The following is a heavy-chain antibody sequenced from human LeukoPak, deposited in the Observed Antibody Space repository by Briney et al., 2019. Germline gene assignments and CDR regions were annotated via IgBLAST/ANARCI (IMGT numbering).Heavy chain of an antibody. J-gene: IGHJ6*02. CDR2: ISAYNGNT. CDR1: GYTFTSYG. CDR3: ARKWIQLWFQDYYGMDV. D-gene: IGHD5-18*01. Sequence: ASVKVSCKASGYTFTSYGISWVRHAPGQGLEWMGWISAYNGNTNYAQKLQGRVTMTTDTSTSTAYMELRSLRSDDTAVYYCARKWIQLWFQDYYGMDVWGQGTTITVSS. V-gene: IGHV1-18*01.